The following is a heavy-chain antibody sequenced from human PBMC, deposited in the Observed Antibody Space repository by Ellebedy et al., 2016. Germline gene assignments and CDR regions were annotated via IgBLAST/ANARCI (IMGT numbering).Heavy chain of an antibody. D-gene: IGHD3-16*01. CDR1: GSTFSGYS. CDR3: ARGVGGTSLNWFDP. Sequence: GESLKISXAASGSTFSGYSMNWVRQAPGKGLEWVSSITSSGDYIYYADSVKGRFTISRDNAKNSLYLQMNSLRAEDTAVYYCARGVGGTSLNWFDPWGQGTLVIVSS. V-gene: IGHV3-21*01. J-gene: IGHJ5*02. CDR2: ITSSGDYI.